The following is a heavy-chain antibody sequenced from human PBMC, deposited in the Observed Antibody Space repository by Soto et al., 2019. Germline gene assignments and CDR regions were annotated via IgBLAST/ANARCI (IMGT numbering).Heavy chain of an antibody. CDR1: GFTFSAFG. Sequence: QVQLVESGGGVVQPGRSLRLSCAASGFTFSAFGMHWVRQAPGKGLEWVAVISNDGNSEHYADSVKGRFTISRHNSKNTFYLQMNSLSVEDTAVYYCAKTITTVGVSSTGRGALLDNWGQGILVSVSS. V-gene: IGHV3-30*18. CDR2: ISNDGNSE. CDR3: AKTITTVGVSSTGRGALLDN. D-gene: IGHD3-3*01. J-gene: IGHJ4*02.